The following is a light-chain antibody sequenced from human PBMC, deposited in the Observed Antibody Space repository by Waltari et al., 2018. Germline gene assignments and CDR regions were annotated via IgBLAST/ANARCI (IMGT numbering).Light chain of an antibody. CDR2: DAS. Sequence: VFTQSPATLSLSPAERATLSCRASQSVDDYMAWYQQKPGQSPTLLIYDASNRATGIPIRFSGSGFGTDFTLTISSLEPDDFAHYYCQQRRNWPPTFGQGTKVEIK. V-gene: IGKV3-11*01. J-gene: IGKJ1*01. CDR3: QQRRNWPPT. CDR1: QSVDDY.